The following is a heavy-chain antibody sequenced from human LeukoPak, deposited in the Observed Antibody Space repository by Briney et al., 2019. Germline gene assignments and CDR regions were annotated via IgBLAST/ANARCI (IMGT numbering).Heavy chain of an antibody. D-gene: IGHD3-10*01. Sequence: GGSLRLSCAASGFTFSTYAMHWVRQALGKGLEWVAVISYDGSNKYYADSVKGRFTISRDNSKNMMYLQMNSLRAEDTAVYYCARGSYGSGTHPSFDPWGQGTLVTVSS. CDR1: GFTFSTYA. V-gene: IGHV3-30*04. CDR2: ISYDGSNK. J-gene: IGHJ5*02. CDR3: ARGSYGSGTHPSFDP.